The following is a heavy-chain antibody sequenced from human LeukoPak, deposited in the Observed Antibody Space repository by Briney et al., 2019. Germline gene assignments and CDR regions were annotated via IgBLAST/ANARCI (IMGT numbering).Heavy chain of an antibody. CDR1: GGSISSYY. V-gene: IGHV4-59*01. D-gene: IGHD5-18*01. Sequence: PSETLSLTCTVSGGSISSYYWSWIRQPPGKGLEWIGYIYYSGSTNYNPSLKSRVTISVDTSKNQFSLKLSSVTAADTAVYYCAGSSGYSYGRLYYRMDVWGQGTTVTVSS. J-gene: IGHJ6*02. CDR3: AGSSGYSYGRLYYRMDV. CDR2: IYYSGST.